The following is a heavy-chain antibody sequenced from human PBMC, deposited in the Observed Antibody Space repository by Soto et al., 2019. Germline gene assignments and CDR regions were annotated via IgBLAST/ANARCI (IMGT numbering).Heavy chain of an antibody. CDR3: ALVVAGPDY. Sequence: QVQLQQWGAGLLKPSETLSLSCAVYGGSFSGYYWSWIRQPPGKGLEWIGEINHSGSTNYNPSLKSRVTISVDTSKDQFSLRLSSVTAADTAVYYCALVVAGPDYWGQGTLVTVSS. CDR2: INHSGST. CDR1: GGSFSGYY. D-gene: IGHD2-15*01. J-gene: IGHJ4*02. V-gene: IGHV4-34*01.